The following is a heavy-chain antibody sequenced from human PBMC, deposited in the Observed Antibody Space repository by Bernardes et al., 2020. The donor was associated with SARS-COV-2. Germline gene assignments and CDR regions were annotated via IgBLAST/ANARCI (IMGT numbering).Heavy chain of an antibody. V-gene: IGHV3-23*01. Sequence: GVSPRLSCSASGFNFTLYAMSWVRQAPGKGLEWLSSISGSGATTYYADSVKGRFTTFRDNSRNTVSLQMNRLRAEDTAVYYCAKSLPCNGDCYSDYWGQGTLVTVSS. CDR2: ISGSGATT. CDR3: AKSLPCNGDCYSDY. CDR1: GFNFTLYA. J-gene: IGHJ4*02. D-gene: IGHD2-21*02.